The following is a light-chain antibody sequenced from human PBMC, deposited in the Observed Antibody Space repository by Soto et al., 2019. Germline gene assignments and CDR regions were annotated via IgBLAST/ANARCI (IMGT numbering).Light chain of an antibody. CDR2: AAS. Sequence: DILLTRSPASMSASIGDRVTXTCRASQGISSNLAWYQQKPGKAPKLLIYAASSLESGVPSRFSGSGSGTEFTLTISSLQPEDFATYYCQQYNSYPWTFGQGTKV. CDR3: QQYNSYPWT. CDR1: QGISSN. J-gene: IGKJ1*01. V-gene: IGKV1-9*01.